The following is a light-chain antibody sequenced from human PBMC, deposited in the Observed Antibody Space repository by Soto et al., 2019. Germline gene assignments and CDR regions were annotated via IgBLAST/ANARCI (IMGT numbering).Light chain of an antibody. Sequence: EIVLTQSPGTLSLSPGERATLSCRASQSVNIYLAWYQQKPGQAPRLIIYDASHRATGIPARFSGSGSGTYSTLTVSSLEPEDFAVYYCQQRSKWPPDFGQGTRLEIK. CDR1: QSVNIY. CDR2: DAS. J-gene: IGKJ5*01. CDR3: QQRSKWPPD. V-gene: IGKV3-11*01.